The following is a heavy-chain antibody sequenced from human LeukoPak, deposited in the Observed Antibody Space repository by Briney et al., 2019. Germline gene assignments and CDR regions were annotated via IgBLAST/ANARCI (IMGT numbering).Heavy chain of an antibody. J-gene: IGHJ6*03. CDR2: IRYDGTNK. D-gene: IGHD4-17*01. Sequence: GGSLRLSCVASGFTLSTYGIHWARQAPGKGLEWVAFIRYDGTNKWYANSVKGRFTISRDNSKNMLYLQMNSLRAEDTAVYHCAKDRDYGDYPSAYYYYMDVWGKGTTVTVSS. V-gene: IGHV3-30*02. CDR3: AKDRDYGDYPSAYYYYMDV. CDR1: GFTLSTYG.